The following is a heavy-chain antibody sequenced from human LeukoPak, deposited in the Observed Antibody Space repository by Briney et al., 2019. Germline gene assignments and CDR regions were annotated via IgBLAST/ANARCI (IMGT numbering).Heavy chain of an antibody. CDR2: ISSSSSYI. CDR1: GFTFGSYS. V-gene: IGHV3-21*01. J-gene: IGHJ4*02. D-gene: IGHD3-22*01. Sequence: GGSLRLSCAASGFTFGSYSMNWVRQAPGKGLEWVSSISSSSSYIYYADSVKGRFTISRDNAKNSLYLQMNSLRAEDTAVYYCARDSADDSSGYYRDYWGQGTPVTVSS. CDR3: ARDSADDSSGYYRDY.